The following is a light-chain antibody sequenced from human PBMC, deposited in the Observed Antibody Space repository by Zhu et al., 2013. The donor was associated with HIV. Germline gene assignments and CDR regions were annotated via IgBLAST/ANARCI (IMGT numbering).Light chain of an antibody. CDR3: QQYLNPPVT. Sequence: EIVMTQSPDSLAVSLGERATINCKSSQSVLYGPKNQNYLAWYRRRPGQPPKLLVYWASTRESGVPDRFSGSGSGTDFNLTISSLQAEDVAVYYCQQYLNPPVTFGPGTKVNIK. J-gene: IGKJ3*01. V-gene: IGKV4-1*01. CDR2: WAS. CDR1: QSVLYGPKNQNY.